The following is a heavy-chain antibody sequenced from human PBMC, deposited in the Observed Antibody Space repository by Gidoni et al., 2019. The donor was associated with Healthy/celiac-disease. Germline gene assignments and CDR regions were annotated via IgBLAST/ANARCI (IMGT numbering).Heavy chain of an antibody. CDR1: GGTFSSYA. CDR2: IIPIFGTA. Sequence: QVQLVQSGAEVKKPGSSVKVSCKASGGTFSSYAISWVRQAPGQGLEWMGGIIPIFGTANYAQKFQGRVTITADKSTSTAYMELSSLRSEDTAVYYCARDTHYDFWSGYLAEGGNWFDPWGQGTLVTVSS. J-gene: IGHJ5*02. CDR3: ARDTHYDFWSGYLAEGGNWFDP. V-gene: IGHV1-69*06. D-gene: IGHD3-3*01.